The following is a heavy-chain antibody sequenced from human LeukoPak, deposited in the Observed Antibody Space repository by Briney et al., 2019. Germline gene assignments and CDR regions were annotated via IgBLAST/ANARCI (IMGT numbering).Heavy chain of an antibody. CDR2: IFYSGGT. V-gene: IGHV4-59*08. Sequence: SETLSLTCTVSGGSISSYFWSWIRQPPGKGLEWIGFIFYSGGTNYNPSLKSRVTISVDTSKNQFSLRLSSVTAADTAVYYCARVPPDGYFDLWGRGTLVTVSS. J-gene: IGHJ2*01. CDR3: ARVPPDGYFDL. CDR1: GGSISSYF.